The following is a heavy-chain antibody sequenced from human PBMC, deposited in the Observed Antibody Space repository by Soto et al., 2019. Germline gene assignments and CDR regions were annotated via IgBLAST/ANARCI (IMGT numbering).Heavy chain of an antibody. V-gene: IGHV1-69*13. Sequence: QVQLVQSGAEVKKPGTSVKVSCKTSGGTFSSSPISWLRHAHGQGLEWRVGLIPIFGTVRYAQKFQGRVTITADQSTSTAYRELSSLRSEDTAVYYCAREKVWRTYYHNWGQGALVTVSS. D-gene: IGHD2-21*01. CDR2: LIPIFGTV. CDR3: AREKVWRTYYHN. CDR1: GGTFSSSP. J-gene: IGHJ1*01.